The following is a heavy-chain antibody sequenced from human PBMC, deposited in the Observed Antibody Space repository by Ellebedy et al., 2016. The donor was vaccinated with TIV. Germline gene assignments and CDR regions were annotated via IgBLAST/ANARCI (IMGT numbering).Heavy chain of an antibody. CDR3: AKPSVGHCISTICYVFDD. D-gene: IGHD2-2*01. Sequence: LSLTCAASGFTFSSYTMHWVRQAPGKGLEWVAALSYDGSDEYYGDSVRGRFTISRDSSKKTLYLQMNSLRAEDTAVYYCAKPSVGHCISTICYVFDDWGQGTLVTVSS. J-gene: IGHJ4*02. CDR2: LSYDGSDE. CDR1: GFTFSSYT. V-gene: IGHV3-30*18.